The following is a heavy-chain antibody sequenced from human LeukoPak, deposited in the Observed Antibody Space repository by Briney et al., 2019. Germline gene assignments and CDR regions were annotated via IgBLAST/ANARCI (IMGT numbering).Heavy chain of an antibody. CDR1: GFTFSSYW. V-gene: IGHV3-7*01. CDR3: ARDGDYGDY. J-gene: IGHJ4*02. CDR2: INQGGSEK. Sequence: GGSLRLSCAASGFTFSSYWMTWVRQAPGKGLEWVASINQGGSEKYYVDSVKGRFTISRDNAKNSLYLQMNSLRAEDTAVYYCARDGDYGDYWGQGTLVTVSS. D-gene: IGHD4-17*01.